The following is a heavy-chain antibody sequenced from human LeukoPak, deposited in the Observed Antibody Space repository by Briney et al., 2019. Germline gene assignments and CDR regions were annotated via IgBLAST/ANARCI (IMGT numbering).Heavy chain of an antibody. Sequence: GGSLRLSCAASGFTFSSYWMHWVRQAPGKGLVWVSRINSDGSSTSYADSVKGRFTISRDNSKNTLYLQMNSLGAEDTAVYYCASGPSGYHNIGGRGTLVTVSS. D-gene: IGHD5-12*01. J-gene: IGHJ4*02. V-gene: IGHV3-74*01. CDR3: ASGPSGYHNI. CDR2: INSDGSST. CDR1: GFTFSSYW.